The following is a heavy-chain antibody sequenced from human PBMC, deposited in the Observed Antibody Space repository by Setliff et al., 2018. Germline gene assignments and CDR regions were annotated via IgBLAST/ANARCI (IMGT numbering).Heavy chain of an antibody. Sequence: PSETLSLTCTVSGDSLSGHNYFWSWIRHLPGKGLQWLGHIYYTGKTYYNPSLKSRLEMSVDTSKREFALRLSSVTAADTAVYYCARTSTYVLGSGSYWDRWFDPWSQGTLVTVSS. CDR2: IYYTGKT. CDR3: ARTSTYVLGSGSYWDRWFDP. CDR1: GDSLSGHNYF. J-gene: IGHJ5*02. D-gene: IGHD3-10*01. V-gene: IGHV4-31*02.